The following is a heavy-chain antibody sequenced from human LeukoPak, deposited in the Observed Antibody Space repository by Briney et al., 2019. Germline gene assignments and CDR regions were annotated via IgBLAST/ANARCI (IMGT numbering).Heavy chain of an antibody. D-gene: IGHD5-18*01. Sequence: SETLSLTCAVYGGSFSGYYWSWIRQPPGKGLEWIGEITDGGSTNYNPSLKSRVTISVDTSKNQFSLKLSSVTAADTAVYYCARGPSIQVWSDPYYYYGMDVWGQGTTVTVSS. V-gene: IGHV4-34*01. CDR1: GGSFSGYY. J-gene: IGHJ6*02. CDR3: ARGPSIQVWSDPYYYYGMDV. CDR2: ITDGGST.